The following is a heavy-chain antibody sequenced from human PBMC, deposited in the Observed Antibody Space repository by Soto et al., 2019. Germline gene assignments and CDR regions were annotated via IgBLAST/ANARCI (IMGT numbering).Heavy chain of an antibody. Sequence: GASVKVSCKASGYTFTSYGISRVRQAPGQGLEWMGWISAYNGNTNYAQKLQGRVTMTTDTSTSTAYMELRSLRSDDTAVYYCARSGYDFWSGHHYDYWGQGTLVTVSS. D-gene: IGHD3-3*01. V-gene: IGHV1-18*01. CDR3: ARSGYDFWSGHHYDY. J-gene: IGHJ4*02. CDR1: GYTFTSYG. CDR2: ISAYNGNT.